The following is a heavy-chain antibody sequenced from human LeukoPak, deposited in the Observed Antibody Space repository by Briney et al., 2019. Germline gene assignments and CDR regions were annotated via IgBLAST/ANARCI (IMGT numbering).Heavy chain of an antibody. V-gene: IGHV4-34*01. CDR3: ASTKNWNYFDY. D-gene: IGHD1-1*01. Sequence: SETLSLTCAVYGGSFSGYYWSWIRQPPGKGLEWIGEIYHSGSTNYNPSLKSRVTISVDKSKNQFSLKLSPVTAADTAVYYCASTKNWNYFDYWGQGTLVTDSS. CDR2: IYHSGST. J-gene: IGHJ4*02. CDR1: GGSFSGYY.